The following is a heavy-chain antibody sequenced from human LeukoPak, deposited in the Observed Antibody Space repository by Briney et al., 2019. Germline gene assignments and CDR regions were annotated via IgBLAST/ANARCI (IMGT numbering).Heavy chain of an antibody. V-gene: IGHV3-23*01. J-gene: IGHJ4*02. CDR3: AKGLRLLDS. D-gene: IGHD3-16*01. CDR1: GFTFSNYA. CDR2: ISGFDPGT. Sequence: PGGSLRLSCAASGFTFSNYAMSWVRQAPGKGLEWVSTISGFDPGTYYADSVGGRFTISRDNSKNTLFLRMNSLRAEDTAVYFGAKGLRLLDSWGQGPLVTVSS.